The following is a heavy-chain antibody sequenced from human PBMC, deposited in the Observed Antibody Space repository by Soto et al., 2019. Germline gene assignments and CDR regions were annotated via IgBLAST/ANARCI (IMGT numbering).Heavy chain of an antibody. Sequence: QVQLQESGPGLVKPSHTLSLTCTFSGVSISSGNYYWSCIRQPPGKGLEWIGYIYYSRSSYYNPSLKSRVTISVDTSKNQCSLKLSSVTAADTAVYYCARGRRMGYYGSGSDDFDYWGQETLVTVS. CDR2: IYYSRSS. D-gene: IGHD3-10*01. J-gene: IGHJ4*02. V-gene: IGHV4-30-4*01. CDR1: GVSISSGNYY. CDR3: ARGRRMGYYGSGSDDFDY.